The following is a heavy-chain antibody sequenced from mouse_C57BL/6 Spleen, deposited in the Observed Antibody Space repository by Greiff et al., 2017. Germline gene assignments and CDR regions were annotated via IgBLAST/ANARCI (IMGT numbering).Heavy chain of an antibody. J-gene: IGHJ2*01. CDR2: INPNNGGT. Sequence: VQLQQSGPELVKPGASVKIPCKASGYTFTDYNMDWVKQSHGKSLEWIGDINPNNGGTIYNQKFKGKATLTVDKSSSTAYMELRSLPSEDTAVYYCARSVYGHYPSYFDCWGQGATLTVAS. D-gene: IGHD2-1*01. CDR1: GYTFTDYN. CDR3: ARSVYGHYPSYFDC. V-gene: IGHV1-18*01.